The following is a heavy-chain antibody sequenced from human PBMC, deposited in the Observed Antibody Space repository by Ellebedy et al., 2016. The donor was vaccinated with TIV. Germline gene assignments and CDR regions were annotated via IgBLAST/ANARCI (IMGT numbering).Heavy chain of an antibody. Sequence: GESLKISCAASGFTFSSYGMHWVRQAPGKGLEWVAIAWYDGGNKYYADSVKGRFTISRDNSKNTLYLQMTSLRVEDTAVYYCARGGKYTYGPSDYWGQGTLVMVSS. CDR3: ARGGKYTYGPSDY. J-gene: IGHJ4*02. D-gene: IGHD5-18*01. CDR2: AWYDGGNK. V-gene: IGHV3-33*01. CDR1: GFTFSSYG.